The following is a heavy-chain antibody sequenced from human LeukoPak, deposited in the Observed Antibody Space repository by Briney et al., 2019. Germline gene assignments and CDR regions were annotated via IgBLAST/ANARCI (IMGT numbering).Heavy chain of an antibody. D-gene: IGHD3-10*01. CDR3: ARQGYGSGSYYPVWFDP. Sequence: TSETLSLTCTVSGGSISSYYWSWIRQPAGKGLEWIGRIYTTGSTNYNPSLKSRVTMSVDTSKNQFSLKLSSVTAADTAVYYCARQGYGSGSYYPVWFDPWGQGTLVTVSS. CDR2: IYTTGST. CDR1: GGSISSYY. V-gene: IGHV4-4*07. J-gene: IGHJ5*02.